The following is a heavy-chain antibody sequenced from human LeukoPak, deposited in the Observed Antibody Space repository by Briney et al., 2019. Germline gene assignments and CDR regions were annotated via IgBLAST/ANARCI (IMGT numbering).Heavy chain of an antibody. J-gene: IGHJ4*02. CDR3: AKDRAFGQFLWGNDY. D-gene: IGHD3-10*01. CDR2: IRNDGSDK. Sequence: GGSLRLSRAASGFIFSTYGMHWVRQAPGKGGGGVAVIRNDGSDKYYAVSVKGRFTISRDNSKNTLYLQMNSPRAEDTALYYCAKDRAFGQFLWGNDYWGQGTLVTVSS. CDR1: GFIFSTYG. V-gene: IGHV3-30*02.